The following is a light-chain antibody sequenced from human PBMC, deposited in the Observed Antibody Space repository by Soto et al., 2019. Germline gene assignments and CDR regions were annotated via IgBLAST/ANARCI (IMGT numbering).Light chain of an antibody. CDR2: DAS. J-gene: IGKJ5*01. CDR1: HSVSSSY. CDR3: QQYGGSPPIT. Sequence: EIVLTQSPGTLSLSPGERATLSCRASHSVSSSYLAWYQQKPGQAPRLLIYDASSRATGIPDRFSGSGSGTDFTLTISRLEPEDFAVYYCQQYGGSPPITFGQGKRLEIK. V-gene: IGKV3-20*01.